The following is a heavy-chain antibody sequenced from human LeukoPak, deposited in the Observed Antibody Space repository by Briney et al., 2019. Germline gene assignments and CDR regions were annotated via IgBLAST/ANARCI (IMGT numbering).Heavy chain of an antibody. CDR3: ARGHTAMATFDY. V-gene: IGHV3-33*01. Sequence: GGSLRLSCAASGFTFSSYGMHWDRQAPGKGLEWVAVIWYDGSNKYYADSVKGRFTISRDNSKNTLYLQMNSLRAEDTAVYYCARGHTAMATFDYWGQGTLVTVSS. J-gene: IGHJ4*02. D-gene: IGHD5-18*01. CDR1: GFTFSSYG. CDR2: IWYDGSNK.